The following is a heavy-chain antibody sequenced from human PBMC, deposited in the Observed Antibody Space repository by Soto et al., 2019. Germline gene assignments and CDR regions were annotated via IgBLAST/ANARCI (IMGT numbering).Heavy chain of an antibody. V-gene: IGHV3-23*01. Sequence: QLLESGGGLAQPGESLTLSCAASGFMFSGYAMSWVRQAPGKGLEWVSAVSNSGTSTSYADSVKGRFTISRDNSKNTLHLQMSGVGAEDTALYSCVKALAASGWVAPWGQGPLVIVSS. CDR3: VKALAASGWVAP. J-gene: IGHJ5*02. CDR2: VSNSGTST. D-gene: IGHD2-15*01. CDR1: GFMFSGYA.